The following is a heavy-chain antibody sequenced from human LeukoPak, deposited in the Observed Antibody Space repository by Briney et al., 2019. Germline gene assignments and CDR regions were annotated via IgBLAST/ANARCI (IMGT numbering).Heavy chain of an antibody. CDR1: VGSISSSSYY. J-gene: IGHJ4*02. CDR2: IYYSVRT. V-gene: IGHV4-39*07. D-gene: IGHD3-3*01. Sequence: PSATLSLTCTISVGSISSSSYYWGSIRQPPGKGLEWIGSIYYSVRTYYNPSLKSRVTISLDPSKNQFSLKLSAVTAADTAVYYCARVNDDFWSGYRASYYFDYWGQGTLVTVSS. CDR3: ARVNDDFWSGYRASYYFDY.